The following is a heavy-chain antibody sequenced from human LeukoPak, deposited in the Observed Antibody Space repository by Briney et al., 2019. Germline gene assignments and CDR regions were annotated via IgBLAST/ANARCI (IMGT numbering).Heavy chain of an antibody. D-gene: IGHD2-21*02. Sequence: GGSLRLSCAASGFTFISYGVQWVRQAPGKGLVWVSRINTDGSDISYADSVKGRFTISRDNAKNTLYLQMNSLRGEDTAVYYCARELPREVTLDYWGQGTLVTVSS. CDR3: ARELPREVTLDY. CDR2: INTDGSDI. CDR1: GFTFISYG. V-gene: IGHV3-74*01. J-gene: IGHJ4*01.